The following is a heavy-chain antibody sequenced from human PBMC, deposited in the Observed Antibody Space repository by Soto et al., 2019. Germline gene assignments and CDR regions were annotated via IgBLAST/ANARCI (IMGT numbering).Heavy chain of an antibody. J-gene: IGHJ6*02. Sequence: PGESLKISCKGSGYSFTSYWIGWVRQMPGKGLEWMGIIYPGDSDTRYSPSFQGQVTISADKPISTAYLQWSSLKASDTAMYYCARSPSQLTVMRLGYYSYGMDVWGQGTTVTFSS. CDR3: ARSPSQLTVMRLGYYSYGMDV. CDR1: GYSFTSYW. V-gene: IGHV5-51*01. D-gene: IGHD4-4*01. CDR2: IYPGDSDT.